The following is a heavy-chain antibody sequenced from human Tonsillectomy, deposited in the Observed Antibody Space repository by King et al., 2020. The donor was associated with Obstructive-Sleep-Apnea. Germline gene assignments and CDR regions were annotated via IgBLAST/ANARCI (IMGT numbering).Heavy chain of an antibody. CDR2: ISSSSSI. CDR3: TRHRIQLLYYYYGMDV. V-gene: IGHV3-48*04. J-gene: IGHJ6*02. CDR1: GFTFTSYT. Sequence: QLVQSGGGLVQPGGSLRLSCAASGFTFTSYTMNWVRQAPGKGLEWVSYISSSSSIYYADSVKGRFTISRDNAKNSLYLQMSSLRAEDTAVYYCTRHRIQLLYYYYGMDVWGQGTTVTVSS. D-gene: IGHD5-18*01.